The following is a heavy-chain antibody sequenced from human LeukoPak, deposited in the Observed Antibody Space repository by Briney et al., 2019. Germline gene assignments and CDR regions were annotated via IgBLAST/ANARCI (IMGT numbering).Heavy chain of an antibody. Sequence: PGGSLRLSCAASGFTFSSIWMSWVRQAPGKGLEWVANMKHDGSETNYVDSVKGRFSISRDNAKNSLHLQMNSLRVEDTAVYYCAKNGGPHGMDVWGLGTTVTVSS. CDR1: GFTFSSIW. V-gene: IGHV3-7*02. J-gene: IGHJ6*02. CDR3: AKNGGPHGMDV. D-gene: IGHD3-16*01. CDR2: MKHDGSET.